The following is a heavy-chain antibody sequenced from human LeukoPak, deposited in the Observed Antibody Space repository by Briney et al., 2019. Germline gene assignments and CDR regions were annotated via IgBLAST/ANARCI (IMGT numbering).Heavy chain of an antibody. Sequence: GGSLRLSCATSGFTFSSYDFDWVRQAPGKGLEWVAFIRYDGSNKYYADSVKGRFTISRDNSKNTLYLQMNSLRTEDTAVYYCAKGRMEYSSSWAFDYWGQGTLVTVSS. CDR1: GFTFSSYD. V-gene: IGHV3-30*02. CDR2: IRYDGSNK. D-gene: IGHD6-6*01. J-gene: IGHJ4*02. CDR3: AKGRMEYSSSWAFDY.